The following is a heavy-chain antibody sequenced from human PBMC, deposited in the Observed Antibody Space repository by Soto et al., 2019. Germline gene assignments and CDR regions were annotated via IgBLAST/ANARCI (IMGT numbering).Heavy chain of an antibody. J-gene: IGHJ4*02. CDR2: MSYDASNE. D-gene: IGHD4-17*01. CDR1: AFIFRNYT. Sequence: GGSLRLSCAASAFIFRNYTMHWVRHAPGKGLEWVAVMSYDASNEYYADSVKGRFTISRDNSRNTLFLQMNSLSAEDTAVYYWAREDYGAVYFGWWGQGTQVTVSS. CDR3: AREDYGAVYFGW. V-gene: IGHV3-30-3*01.